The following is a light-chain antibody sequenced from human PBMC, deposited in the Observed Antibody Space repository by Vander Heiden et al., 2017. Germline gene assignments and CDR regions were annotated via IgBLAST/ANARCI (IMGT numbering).Light chain of an antibody. Sequence: QSVLPQPPSVSAAPGQKVTISCSGSSSNIGNNYVSWYQQLPGTAPKLLIYDNNKRPSGIPDRFSGSKSGTSATLGITGLRTGDEADYYCETWDSSLSAVVFGGGTKLTVL. CDR2: DNN. CDR3: ETWDSSLSAVV. J-gene: IGLJ2*01. V-gene: IGLV1-51*01. CDR1: SSNIGNNY.